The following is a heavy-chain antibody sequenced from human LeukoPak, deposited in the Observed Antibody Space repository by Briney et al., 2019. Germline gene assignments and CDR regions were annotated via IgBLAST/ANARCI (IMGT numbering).Heavy chain of an antibody. Sequence: GASVKVSCKATSRISWVRQAPGQGLEWTGWIGTYGGDTYYAQKFQGRITVTTDTSTSTVYMELRNLRSDDTAVYYCARDLWNFYDDSGYNRDFDSWGQGTLVTVPS. D-gene: IGHD3-22*01. CDR2: IGTYGGDT. CDR1: TSR. V-gene: IGHV1-18*01. J-gene: IGHJ5*01. CDR3: ARDLWNFYDDSGYNRDFDS.